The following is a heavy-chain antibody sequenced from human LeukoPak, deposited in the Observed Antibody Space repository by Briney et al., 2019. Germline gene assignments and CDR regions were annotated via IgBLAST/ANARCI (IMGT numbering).Heavy chain of an antibody. CDR1: GFNVNDYY. V-gene: IGHV3-11*01. D-gene: IGHD6-19*01. CDR2: IGSSDSII. CDR3: AREIVAGAFDS. J-gene: IGHJ4*02. Sequence: PGGSLRLSCAVSGFNVNDYYISWIRQAPGKGLEWLSDIGSSDSIIAYGDSVRGRFTISRYFARNSLYLQMNSLRVEDTAVYYCAREIVAGAFDSWGQGTLVTVSS.